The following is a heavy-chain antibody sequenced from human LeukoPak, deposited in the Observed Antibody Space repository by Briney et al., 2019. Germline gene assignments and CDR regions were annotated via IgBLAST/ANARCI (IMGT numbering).Heavy chain of an antibody. CDR2: IHSSGSS. CDR1: GDLISGHH. Sequence: SETLSLTCTVSGDLISGHHWSWIRQTTEKGLEWIVRIHSSGSSIYNTSLKRRVTISVDTSKKQFSLRVSSETAADTAVYFCARGYFDSRHSSNPFDYWGQGALVTVSS. D-gene: IGHD3-22*01. J-gene: IGHJ4*02. CDR3: ARGYFDSRHSSNPFDY. V-gene: IGHV4-4*09.